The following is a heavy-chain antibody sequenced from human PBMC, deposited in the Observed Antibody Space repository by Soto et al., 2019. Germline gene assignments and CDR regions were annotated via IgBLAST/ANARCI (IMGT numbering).Heavy chain of an antibody. Sequence: QVQLQESGPGLVKPSETLSLTCTVSGGSINSYYWSWIRQPPGKGLEWIGHIYYRGGTNYNPSLKSRATISVDTSKNQFSLKLSSVTAADTAVYYCARRMTTVSNFDYWGPGTLVTVSS. CDR1: GGSINSYY. CDR3: ARRMTTVSNFDY. D-gene: IGHD4-17*01. CDR2: IYYRGGT. J-gene: IGHJ4*02. V-gene: IGHV4-59*01.